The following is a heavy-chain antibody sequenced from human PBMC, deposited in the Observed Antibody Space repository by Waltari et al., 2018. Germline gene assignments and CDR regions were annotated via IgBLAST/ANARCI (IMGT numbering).Heavy chain of an antibody. CDR3: ARAAVEAVAGPGMDV. CDR1: GYPLPAYY. V-gene: IGHV1-2*02. Sequence: RRWQSGAELKKPGPSLKVSCKASGYPLPAYYMHWVRRAPGQGLEWMGWINPNSGGTNYAQKFQGRVTMTRETSISTAYMELSRLRSDDTAVYYCARAAVEAVAGPGMDVWGQGTTVTVSS. J-gene: IGHJ6*02. CDR2: INPNSGGT. D-gene: IGHD6-19*01.